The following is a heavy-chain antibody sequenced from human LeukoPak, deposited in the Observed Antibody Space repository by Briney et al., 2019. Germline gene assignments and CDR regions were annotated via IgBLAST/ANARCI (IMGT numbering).Heavy chain of an antibody. J-gene: IGHJ4*02. CDR3: AKGELSSGDSDY. Sequence: GGSLRLSCAASGFTFSTYGMSWVRQAPGKGLAWVSGISGSGDSTYYADSVKGRFTISRDNSKNTLYLQMNSLRAEDTAVYYCAKGELSSGDSDYWGQGTLVTVSS. CDR2: ISGSGDST. CDR1: GFTFSTYG. D-gene: IGHD6-19*01. V-gene: IGHV3-23*01.